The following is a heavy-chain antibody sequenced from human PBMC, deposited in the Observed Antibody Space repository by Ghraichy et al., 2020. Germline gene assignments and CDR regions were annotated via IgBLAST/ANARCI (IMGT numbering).Heavy chain of an antibody. J-gene: IGHJ4*02. D-gene: IGHD4-17*01. Sequence: SETLSLTCTVSGGSISSYYWSWIRQPPGKGLEWIGYIYYSGSTNYNPSLKSRVTISVDTSKNQFSLKLSSVTAADTAVYYCARIYYGDYAHVFDYWGQGTLVTVSS. CDR2: IYYSGST. CDR1: GGSISSYY. CDR3: ARIYYGDYAHVFDY. V-gene: IGHV4-59*01.